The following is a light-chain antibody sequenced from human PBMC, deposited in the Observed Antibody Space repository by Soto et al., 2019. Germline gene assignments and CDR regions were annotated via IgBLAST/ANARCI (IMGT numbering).Light chain of an antibody. J-gene: IGKJ2*01. V-gene: IGKV4-1*01. CDR3: EQYYESPYT. CDR2: WAS. CDR1: QSVLHSPNNKDY. Sequence: DNVMTQSPDSLSVSLGERATINCKSSQSVLHSPNNKDYLAWYQQKPGQPPKLLIYWASTRQSGTPDRFSGTGSGTDFTLTINSLQPEDVAVYYCEQYYESPYTFGQGTKLEV.